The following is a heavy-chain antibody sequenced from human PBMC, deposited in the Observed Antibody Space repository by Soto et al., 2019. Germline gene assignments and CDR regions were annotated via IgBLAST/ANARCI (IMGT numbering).Heavy chain of an antibody. V-gene: IGHV4-30-4*01. J-gene: IGHJ4*02. Sequence: QVQLQESGPGLVKPSQTLSLTCTVSGGSISSGDYYWSWIRQPPGKGLEWIGYIYYSGSTYYNPSLKRRVTISVETSNNQFSPKTSSVSAADTAVYYASSNSYRYIFYDHWGQRTLVTVSS. D-gene: IGHD3-16*02. CDR3: SSNSYRYIFYDH. CDR1: GGSISSGDYY. CDR2: IYYSGST.